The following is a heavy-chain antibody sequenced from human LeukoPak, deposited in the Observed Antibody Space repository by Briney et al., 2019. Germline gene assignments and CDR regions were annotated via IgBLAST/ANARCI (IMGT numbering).Heavy chain of an antibody. Sequence: GGSLRLSCAASGFTFSSYGMHWVRQAPGKGLEWVAFIRYDGSNKYYADSVKGRFTISRDNAKNSLYLQMNSLRAEDTAVYYCASGFLEWLPYYYYYMDVWGKGTTVTVSS. CDR1: GFTFSSYG. V-gene: IGHV3-30*02. CDR2: IRYDGSNK. J-gene: IGHJ6*03. CDR3: ASGFLEWLPYYYYYMDV. D-gene: IGHD3-3*01.